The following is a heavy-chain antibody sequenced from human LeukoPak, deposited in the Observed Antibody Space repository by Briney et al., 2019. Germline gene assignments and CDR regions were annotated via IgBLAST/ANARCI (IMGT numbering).Heavy chain of an antibody. V-gene: IGHV3-11*01. CDR3: AREATAADYYMDV. D-gene: IGHD6-13*01. J-gene: IGHJ6*03. CDR1: GFTFSNYW. CDR2: ISSSGSTI. Sequence: GGSLRLSCAASGFTFSNYWMTWVRQAPGKGLEWVSYISSSGSTIYYADSVKGRFTISRDNAKNSLYLQMNSLRAEDTAVYYCAREATAADYYMDVWGKGTTVTVSS.